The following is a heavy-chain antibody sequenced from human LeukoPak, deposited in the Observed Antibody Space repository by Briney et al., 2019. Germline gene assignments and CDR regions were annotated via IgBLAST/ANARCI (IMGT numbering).Heavy chain of an antibody. J-gene: IGHJ5*02. V-gene: IGHV3-30*18. CDR2: VSYGGSTV. CDR3: TKEGLGSGTFSAWFDL. CDR1: GFTFSSYG. Sequence: GGSLRLSCTPSGFTFSSYGMHWVRQAPGKGLEWVAVVSYGGSTVYYADSVKGRFTISRDNSKNTLYLQMNSLRVEDTAVYYCTKEGLGSGTFSAWFDLWGQGTLVTVSS. D-gene: IGHD3-10*01.